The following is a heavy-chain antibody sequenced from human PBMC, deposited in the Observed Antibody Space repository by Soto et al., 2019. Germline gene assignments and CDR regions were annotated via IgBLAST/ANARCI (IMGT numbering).Heavy chain of an antibody. Sequence: EVQLLESGGGLVQPGGSLRLSCAASGFTFSSYAMSWVRQAPGKGLEWVSAISGSGGSTYYADSVKGRFTISRDNSKNTLYLQMNSLRAEDTAVYYCAKSPSYDSSCYYYYGMDVWGQGTTVTVSS. CDR1: GFTFSSYA. V-gene: IGHV3-23*01. CDR3: AKSPSYDSSCYYYYGMDV. CDR2: ISGSGGST. D-gene: IGHD3-22*01. J-gene: IGHJ6*02.